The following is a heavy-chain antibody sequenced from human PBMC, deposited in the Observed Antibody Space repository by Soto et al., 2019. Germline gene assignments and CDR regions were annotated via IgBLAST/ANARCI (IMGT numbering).Heavy chain of an antibody. CDR3: ASVTSIVRGVIDNWFDP. Sequence: QVPLVQSGAEVKKPGSSVTVSCKASGGTFSSYAIHWVRQAPGQGLERMGGIIPMYGPAKYAQRFQGRVTITPDEPTTTIYMELTSLTSQDTAVYYCASVTSIVRGVIDNWFDPWGHGTLVTVSS. J-gene: IGHJ5*02. D-gene: IGHD3-10*01. CDR1: GGTFSSYA. V-gene: IGHV1-69*01. CDR2: IIPMYGPA.